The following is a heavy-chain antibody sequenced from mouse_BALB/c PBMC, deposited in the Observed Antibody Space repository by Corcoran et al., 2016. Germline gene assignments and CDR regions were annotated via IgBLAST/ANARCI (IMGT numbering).Heavy chain of an antibody. CDR1: GFNIKDTY. CDR2: IDPANGNT. Sequence: EVQLQQSGAELVKPGASVKLSCTASGFNIKDTYMHWVKQRPEQGLEWIGRIDPANGNTRYDPKFQGKATITADTSSNTAYLQLSSLTSEDTAVYYCANWDWYFDVWAQGPRSPSPQ. V-gene: IGHV14-3*02. J-gene: IGHJ1*01. CDR3: ANWDWYFDV. D-gene: IGHD4-1*01.